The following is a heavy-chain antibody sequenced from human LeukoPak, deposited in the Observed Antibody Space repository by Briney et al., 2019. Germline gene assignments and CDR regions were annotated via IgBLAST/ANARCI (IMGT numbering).Heavy chain of an antibody. D-gene: IGHD5-24*01. V-gene: IGHV4-59*01. CDR3: ARVRNYPDAFDI. CDR2: IYDTGST. Sequence: PSETLSLTCTVSGGSINNYYWSWIRQPPGKGLEWIGYIYDTGSTKYNPSLKSRLTISLHTSRNQFSLNLSSLTAADTAIYYCARVRNYPDAFDIWGQGRMVTVSS. J-gene: IGHJ3*02. CDR1: GGSINNYY.